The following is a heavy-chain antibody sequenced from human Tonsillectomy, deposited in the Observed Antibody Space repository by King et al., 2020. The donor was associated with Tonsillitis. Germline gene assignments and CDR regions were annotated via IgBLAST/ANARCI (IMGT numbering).Heavy chain of an antibody. D-gene: IGHD1-7*01. CDR1: GYTFTGYY. CDR2: IDPNSGGE. CDR3: ARAEELLDYYGLDV. J-gene: IGHJ6*02. Sequence: QLVQSGAEVKKPGASVKVSCKASGYTFTGYYVHWVRQAPGQGLEWMASIDPNSGGEQYAPKFQDRVTMTRDTSVSTAYMELSSLRSDDTAVYYCARAEELLDYYGLDVWGQGTTVIVSS. V-gene: IGHV1-2*02.